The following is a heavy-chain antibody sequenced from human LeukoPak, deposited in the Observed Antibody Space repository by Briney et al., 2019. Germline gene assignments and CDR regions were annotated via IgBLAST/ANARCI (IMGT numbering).Heavy chain of an antibody. CDR2: IRYDGSNK. D-gene: IGHD2-21*01. CDR3: AKRRGEDYLDY. CDR1: GFTFSSFG. J-gene: IGHJ4*02. V-gene: IGHV3-30*02. Sequence: SGGSLRLSCAASGFTFSSFGMHWIRQAPGNGLEWVAFIRYDGSNKKYADAVTGRFTISRDNSKNTLYLQMSSLRAEDTAVYYCAKRRGEDYLDYWGQGTLVTVSS.